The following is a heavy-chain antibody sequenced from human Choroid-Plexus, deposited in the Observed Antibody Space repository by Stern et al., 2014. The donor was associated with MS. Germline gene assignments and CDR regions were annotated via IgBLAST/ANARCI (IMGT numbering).Heavy chain of an antibody. Sequence: VQLVESGGGVVQPGRPLRLSCGASGFTFGSCAMHWVRQAPGKGLEWVAGVSYDGSTKYYADSVKGRFTISRDNSQNTLYMQMSSLRPEDTAVYYCAKDRQYLTYFFDHWGQGSLVTVSS. V-gene: IGHV3-30*18. CDR3: AKDRQYLTYFFDH. CDR1: GFTFGSCA. D-gene: IGHD2/OR15-2a*01. J-gene: IGHJ5*02. CDR2: VSYDGSTK.